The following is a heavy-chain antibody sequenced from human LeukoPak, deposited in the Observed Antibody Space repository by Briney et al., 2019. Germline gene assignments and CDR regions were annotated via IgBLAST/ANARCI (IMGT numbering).Heavy chain of an antibody. Sequence: GGSLRLSCAASEFTFDDYAVHWVRQAPGKGLEWVSGISWNSGSIGYADSVKGRFTISRDNAQNSLYLQMNSLRAEDTALYYCAKDGSNYYGSGRHFDYWGQGTLVTVSS. CDR2: ISWNSGSI. D-gene: IGHD3-10*01. V-gene: IGHV3-9*01. CDR1: EFTFDDYA. CDR3: AKDGSNYYGSGRHFDY. J-gene: IGHJ4*02.